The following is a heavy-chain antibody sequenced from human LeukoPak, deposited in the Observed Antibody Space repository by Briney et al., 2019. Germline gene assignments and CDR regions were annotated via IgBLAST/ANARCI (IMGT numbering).Heavy chain of an antibody. Sequence: SETLSLTCTVSGYSISSSYYGSWIRQPPGRGLEWIGSIHYSGSTSYNPSLRSRVTISVDKSKNQFFLKLSSVTATDTAVYYCARRVHSSIWSSYFDYWGQDTLVTVSS. D-gene: IGHD6-13*01. V-gene: IGHV4-61*01. CDR1: GYSISSSYY. J-gene: IGHJ4*02. CDR2: IHYSGST. CDR3: ARRVHSSIWSSYFDY.